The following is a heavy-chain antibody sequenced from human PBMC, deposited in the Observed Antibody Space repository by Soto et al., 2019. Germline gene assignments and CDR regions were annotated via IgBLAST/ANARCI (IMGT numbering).Heavy chain of an antibody. CDR1: GFTFSSYG. Sequence: QVQLVESGGGVVQPGRSLRLSCAASGFTFSSYGMHWVRQAPGKGLEWVAVISYDGSNKYYADSVKGRFTISRDNSKNTLYLQMNSLRAEDTAVYYCGKALAPKIQLKAYYFDYWGQGTLVTVSS. D-gene: IGHD5-18*01. CDR3: GKALAPKIQLKAYYFDY. CDR2: ISYDGSNK. V-gene: IGHV3-30*18. J-gene: IGHJ4*02.